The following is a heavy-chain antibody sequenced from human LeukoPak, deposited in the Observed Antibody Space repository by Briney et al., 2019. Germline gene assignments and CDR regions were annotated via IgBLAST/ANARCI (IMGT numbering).Heavy chain of an antibody. V-gene: IGHV1-2*02. CDR1: GYTFTGCY. D-gene: IGHD5-18*01. Sequence: ASVKVSCKASGYTFTGCYMHWVRQAPGQGLEWMGWINPNSGGTNYAQKFQGRVTMTRDTSISTAYMELSRLRSDDTAVYYCARDRGGGYSYGYLSYWGQGTLVTVSS. J-gene: IGHJ4*02. CDR2: INPNSGGT. CDR3: ARDRGGGYSYGYLSY.